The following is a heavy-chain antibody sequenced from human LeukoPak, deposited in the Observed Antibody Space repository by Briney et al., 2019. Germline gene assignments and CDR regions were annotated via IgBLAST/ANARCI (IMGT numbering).Heavy chain of an antibody. CDR2: ISYDGSNK. CDR1: GFTFCSYA. V-gene: IGHV3-30-3*01. Sequence: GGSLRLSCAASGFTFCSYAMHWVRQAPGKGLEWVAVISYDGSNKYYADSVKGRFTISRDNSKNTLYLQMNSLRAEDTAVYYCAGVLGPVTGFDYWGQGTLVTVSS. J-gene: IGHJ4*02. D-gene: IGHD2-8*01. CDR3: AGVLGPVTGFDY.